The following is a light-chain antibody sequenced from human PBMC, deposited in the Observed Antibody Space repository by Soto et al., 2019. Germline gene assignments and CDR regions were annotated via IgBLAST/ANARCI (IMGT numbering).Light chain of an antibody. CDR2: EVS. V-gene: IGLV2-8*01. Sequence: SVLTQPPSASGSPGQSVTISCIGTSRDVGGYNYVSWYQQHPGKAPKLMIYEVSKRPSGVPDRFSGSKSGNTASLTVSGLQAEDEADYYCSSYAASNNLGVFGGGTKVTVL. J-gene: IGLJ2*01. CDR3: SSYAASNNLGV. CDR1: SRDVGGYNY.